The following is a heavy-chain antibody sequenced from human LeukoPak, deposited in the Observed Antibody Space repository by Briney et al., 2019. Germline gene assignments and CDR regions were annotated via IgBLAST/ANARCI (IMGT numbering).Heavy chain of an antibody. J-gene: IGHJ4*02. V-gene: IGHV3-11*04. Sequence: GGSLRLSCAASGFTFSDYYMSWIRQAPGKGLEWVSYISSSGSTIYYADSVKGRFTLSRDNAKNSLYLQMNSLRAEDTAVYYCAREADDCSSTSCYNDYWGQGTLVTVSS. CDR1: GFTFSDYY. CDR3: AREADDCSSTSCYNDY. D-gene: IGHD2-2*02. CDR2: ISSSGSTI.